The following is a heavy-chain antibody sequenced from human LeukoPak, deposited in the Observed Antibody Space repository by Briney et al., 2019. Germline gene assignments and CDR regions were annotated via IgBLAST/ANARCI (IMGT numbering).Heavy chain of an antibody. D-gene: IGHD4-17*01. CDR2: ITSGGTA. Sequence: GGSLILSCAASGFTLTSYAVSWVRQAPGKGLEWVSVITSGGTAYYADSVKGRFTISRDKSKSTLYLQMNSLRAEDTAVYYCARNDYGDFFWGQGTLVTVSS. V-gene: IGHV3-23*01. CDR3: ARNDYGDFF. J-gene: IGHJ4*02. CDR1: GFTLTSYA.